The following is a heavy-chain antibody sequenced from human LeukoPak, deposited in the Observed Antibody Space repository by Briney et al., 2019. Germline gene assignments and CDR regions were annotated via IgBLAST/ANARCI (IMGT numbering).Heavy chain of an antibody. J-gene: IGHJ6*03. D-gene: IGHD3-10*01. CDR2: IIPIFGTS. V-gene: IGHV1-69*13. Sequence: SVKVSCKASGSTFSSYAISWVRQAPGQGLEWMGGIIPIFGTSNYAQKFQGRVAITADESTSTAYMELSSLRSEDTAVYYCARDATMIRGGMRRYYYYYMDVWGKGTTVTISS. CDR1: GSTFSSYA. CDR3: ARDATMIRGGMRRYYYYYMDV.